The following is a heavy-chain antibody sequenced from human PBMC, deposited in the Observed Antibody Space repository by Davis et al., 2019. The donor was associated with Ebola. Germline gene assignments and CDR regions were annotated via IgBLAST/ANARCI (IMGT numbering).Heavy chain of an antibody. CDR3: ARAYYDSSGYPIKYFDY. CDR2: INSDGSST. V-gene: IGHV3-74*01. J-gene: IGHJ4*02. Sequence: GESLKISCAASGFTFSSYWMHWVRQAPGKGLVWVSRINSDGSSTSYADSVKGRFTISRDNAKNTLYLQMNSLRAEDTAVYYCARAYYDSSGYPIKYFDYWGQGTLVTVSS. D-gene: IGHD3-22*01. CDR1: GFTFSSYW.